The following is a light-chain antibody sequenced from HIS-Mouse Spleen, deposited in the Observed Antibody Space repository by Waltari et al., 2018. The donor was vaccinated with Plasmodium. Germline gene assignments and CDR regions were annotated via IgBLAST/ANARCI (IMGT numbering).Light chain of an antibody. CDR2: EDS. V-gene: IGLV3-10*01. J-gene: IGLJ3*02. CDR3: YSTDSSGNHRV. Sequence: SYELTQPPSVSVSPGQTDRITCSGDALPKKYAYWYPQKSGQAPLLVIYEDSKRPSGIPERFSGSSSGTMATLTISGAQVEDEADYYCYSTDSSGNHRVFGGGTKLTVL. CDR1: ALPKKY.